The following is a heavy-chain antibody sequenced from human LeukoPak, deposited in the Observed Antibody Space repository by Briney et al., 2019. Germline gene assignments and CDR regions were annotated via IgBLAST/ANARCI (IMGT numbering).Heavy chain of an antibody. Sequence: GASVKVPCKASGYTFISYGITWVRQAPGQGLEWMGWTSTYNGNTVYVQKLQGRVTMTTDTSTSTAYMELRSLRSDDTAVYYCARDAGSGAYVYWGQGTLVTVSS. V-gene: IGHV1-18*01. D-gene: IGHD3-10*01. CDR1: GYTFISYG. CDR2: TSTYNGNT. J-gene: IGHJ4*02. CDR3: ARDAGSGAYVY.